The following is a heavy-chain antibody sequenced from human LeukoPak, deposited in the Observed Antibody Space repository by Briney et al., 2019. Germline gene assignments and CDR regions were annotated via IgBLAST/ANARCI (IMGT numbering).Heavy chain of an antibody. D-gene: IGHD3-10*01. CDR3: ARGGKVLNTEIRGALVSRDGFDI. J-gene: IGHJ3*02. V-gene: IGHV1-69*05. Sequence: SVKVSCKVSGGTFSSYAISWVRQAPGQGLEWMGGIIPVFGTSNYAQKFQGRVTITTDESTRTAYMELSSLRSEDTAVYYCARGGKVLNTEIRGALVSRDGFDIWGQGAMVTVSS. CDR1: GGTFSSYA. CDR2: IIPVFGTS.